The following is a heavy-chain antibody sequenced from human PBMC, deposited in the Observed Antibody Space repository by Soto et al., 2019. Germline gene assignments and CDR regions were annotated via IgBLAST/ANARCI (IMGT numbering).Heavy chain of an antibody. Sequence: SETLSLTCAVHGGSFSGYFWTWIRQPPGKGLEWIGEINHSRNTNYNPSVKSRITISFDTTKNQFSLKLTSATAADTAVYYCARSGDNYGISFGDWGQGTRVTVSS. CDR1: GGSFSGYF. D-gene: IGHD4-17*01. CDR2: INHSRNT. CDR3: ARSGDNYGISFGD. J-gene: IGHJ4*02. V-gene: IGHV4-34*01.